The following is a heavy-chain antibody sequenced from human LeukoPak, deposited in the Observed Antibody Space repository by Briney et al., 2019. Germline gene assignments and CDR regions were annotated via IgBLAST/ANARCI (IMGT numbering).Heavy chain of an antibody. Sequence: GASVKVSCKASGYTFTGYYMHWVRQAPGQGLKWMGWINPNSGGTNYAQKFQGRVTMTRDTSNSTTYLELSRLSSDDTAVYYCARDPKNFYDSKFDYYHMDVWGKGATVTISS. D-gene: IGHD3-22*01. CDR1: GYTFTGYY. CDR2: INPNSGGT. J-gene: IGHJ6*03. V-gene: IGHV1-2*02. CDR3: ARDPKNFYDSKFDYYHMDV.